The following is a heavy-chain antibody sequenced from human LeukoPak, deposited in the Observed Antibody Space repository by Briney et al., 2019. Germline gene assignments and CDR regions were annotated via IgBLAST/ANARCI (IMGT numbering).Heavy chain of an antibody. CDR3: ASSGLVRGVST. J-gene: IGHJ4*02. V-gene: IGHV4-59*01. CDR1: GDSMSSYY. D-gene: IGHD3-10*01. Sequence: ASETLSLTCTVSGDSMSSYYWTWIRQPPGKELEWIGSISYSGSTNYNPSLKSRVTMSIDTSKNQFSLKLNSVTAADTAVYYCASSGLVRGVSTWGQGTLVTVSS. CDR2: ISYSGST.